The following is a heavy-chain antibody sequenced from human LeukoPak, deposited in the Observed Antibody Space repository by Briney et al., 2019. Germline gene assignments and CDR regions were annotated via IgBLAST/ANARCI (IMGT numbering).Heavy chain of an antibody. CDR1: GGTFSSYA. D-gene: IGHD5-18*01. J-gene: IGHJ3*02. Sequence: SVKVSCKASGGTFSSYAISWVRQAPGRGLEWMGGIIPIFGTANYAQKFQGRVTITADESTSTAYMELSSLRSEDTAVYYCARDLGYSYGLSDAFDIWGQGTMVTVSS. CDR2: IIPIFGTA. CDR3: ARDLGYSYGLSDAFDI. V-gene: IGHV1-69*13.